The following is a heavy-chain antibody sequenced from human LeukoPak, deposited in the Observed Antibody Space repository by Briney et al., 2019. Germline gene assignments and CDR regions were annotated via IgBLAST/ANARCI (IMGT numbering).Heavy chain of an antibody. D-gene: IGHD3-22*01. CDR2: LYAGGNT. V-gene: IGHV3-66*01. J-gene: IGHJ4*02. Sequence: PGGSLRLSCAASGFTVSNNYMSWVRQAPGKGLEWVSVLYAGGNTYYADSVKGRFTISRDNSKNTLFLQMNSLRSEDTAVYYCAKSGENYYDSSGYFYWGQGTLVTVSS. CDR1: GFTVSNNY. CDR3: AKSGENYYDSSGYFY.